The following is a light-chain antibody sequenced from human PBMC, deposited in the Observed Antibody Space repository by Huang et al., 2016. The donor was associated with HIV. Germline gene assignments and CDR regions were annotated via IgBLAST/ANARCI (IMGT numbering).Light chain of an antibody. CDR2: DTS. CDR1: QSVGNN. V-gene: IGKV3-15*01. CDR3: QQYNSGGT. Sequence: EIVMTQSPATVSVSPGERATLSCRASQSVGNNLAWYQQKLGQATRLLIYDTSTRATGIPARCSGSGSATEFTLTISSLRSEDFALYYCQQYNSGGTFGQGTKLDIK. J-gene: IGKJ2*01.